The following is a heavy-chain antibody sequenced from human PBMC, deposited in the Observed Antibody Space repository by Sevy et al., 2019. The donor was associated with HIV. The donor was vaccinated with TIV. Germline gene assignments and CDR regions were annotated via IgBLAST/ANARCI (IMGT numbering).Heavy chain of an antibody. V-gene: IGHV3-72*01. CDR2: TRNKADGYTT. CDR1: GFTFSDHY. D-gene: IGHD6-13*01. CDR3: ATLAGIAAAGRVFDF. J-gene: IGHJ4*02. Sequence: GGSLRLSCVASGFTFSDHYMEWVRQAPGKGLEWVGRTRNKADGYTTEYAASVKGRFTISRDESNNSLYVQMNSLKAEDTAVYYCATLAGIAAAGRVFDFWGQGTLVTVSS.